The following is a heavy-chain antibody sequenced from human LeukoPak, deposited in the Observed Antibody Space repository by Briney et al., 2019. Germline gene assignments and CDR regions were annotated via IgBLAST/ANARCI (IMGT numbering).Heavy chain of an antibody. V-gene: IGHV4-34*01. CDR3: ERGGSDAFDI. J-gene: IGHJ3*02. CDR1: GGSLSGYY. CDR2: INHSGST. D-gene: IGHD1-26*01. Sequence: PSETLSLTCAVYGGSLSGYYWSWIRQPPGKGLECIGEINHSGSTNYNPSLKSRVTISVDTSRNQFSLKLSSVTAADTAVYYCERGGSDAFDIWGQGTMVTVSS.